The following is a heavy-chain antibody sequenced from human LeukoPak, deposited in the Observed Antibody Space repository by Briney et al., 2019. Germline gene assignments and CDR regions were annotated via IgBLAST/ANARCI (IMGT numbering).Heavy chain of an antibody. Sequence: GGSLRLSCTASGFTFGDYAMSWFRQAPGKGLEWVGFIRGKAYGGTTEYAASVKGRFTISRDDSKSIAYLQMNSLKTEDTAVYYCTRDGPDYYDSSGWYYYYYMDVWGKGTTVTVSS. CDR3: TRDGPDYYDSSGWYYYYYMDV. D-gene: IGHD3-22*01. CDR1: GFTFGDYA. J-gene: IGHJ6*03. CDR2: IRGKAYGGTT. V-gene: IGHV3-49*03.